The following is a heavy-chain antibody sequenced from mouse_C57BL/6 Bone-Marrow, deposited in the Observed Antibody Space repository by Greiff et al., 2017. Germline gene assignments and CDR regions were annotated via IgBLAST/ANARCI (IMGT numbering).Heavy chain of an antibody. V-gene: IGHV5-4*01. Sequence: DVKVEESGGGLVKPGGSLKLSCAASGFTFSSYAMSWVRQTPEKRLEWVATISDGGSYTYYPDNVKGRFTISRDNAKNNLYLQMSHLKSEDTAMYYCARDNYWYFDVWGTGTTVTVSS. CDR1: GFTFSSYA. CDR3: ARDNYWYFDV. CDR2: ISDGGSYT. J-gene: IGHJ1*03.